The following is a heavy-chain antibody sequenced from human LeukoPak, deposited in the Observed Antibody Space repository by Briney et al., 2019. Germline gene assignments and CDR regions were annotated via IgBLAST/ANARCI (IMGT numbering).Heavy chain of an antibody. CDR2: ISSSSSYI. Sequence: GGSLRLSCAASGFTFSSYSMNWVRQAPGKGLEWVSSISSSSSYIYYADSVKGRFTISRDNAKNSLYLQMNSLRAEDMAVYYCARGNNWNDGNWFDPWGQGTLVTVSS. J-gene: IGHJ5*02. V-gene: IGHV3-21*01. D-gene: IGHD1-20*01. CDR1: GFTFSSYS. CDR3: ARGNNWNDGNWFDP.